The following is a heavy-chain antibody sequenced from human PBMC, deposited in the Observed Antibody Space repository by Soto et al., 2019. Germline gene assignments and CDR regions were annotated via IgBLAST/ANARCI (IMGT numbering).Heavy chain of an antibody. V-gene: IGHV1-18*01. Sequence: ASVKVSCKASGYTFTSYGISWVRQAPGQGLEWMGWISSYNGNTNYEESLQGRVTMTTDTSTSTAYMELRSLRSDDTAGDYCAREQQVLLYYCYGMDVWGKGTTVTVSS. J-gene: IGHJ6*04. CDR1: GYTFTSYG. D-gene: IGHD6-13*01. CDR2: ISSYNGNT. CDR3: AREQQVLLYYCYGMDV.